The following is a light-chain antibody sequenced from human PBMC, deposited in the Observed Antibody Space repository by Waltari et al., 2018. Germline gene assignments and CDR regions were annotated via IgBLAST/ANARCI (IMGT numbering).Light chain of an antibody. J-gene: IGLJ2*01. Sequence: QSVLTQPPSVSGAPGPRVTLSCTGSSSNIGAGYDVHWYQQLPGTAPKLLIYGNSNRPSGVPYRFSGSKSGTSASLAITGLQAEDEADYYCQSYDSSLSGSVFGGGTKLTVL. CDR2: GNS. CDR3: QSYDSSLSGSV. CDR1: SSNIGAGYD. V-gene: IGLV1-40*01.